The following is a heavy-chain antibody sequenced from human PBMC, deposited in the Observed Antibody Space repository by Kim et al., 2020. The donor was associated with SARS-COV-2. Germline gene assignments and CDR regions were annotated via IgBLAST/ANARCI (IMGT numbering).Heavy chain of an antibody. J-gene: IGHJ6*02. CDR2: ITNGGDKI. D-gene: IGHD5-12*01. V-gene: IGHV3-11*01. CDR1: GFTFRDYY. CDR3: VRDDIVPTTSVNYYGMDL. Sequence: GGSLRLSCVASGFTFRDYYISWIRQAPGKGLEWVAYITNGGDKIYYADSVKGRFTMSRDNTKDSVYLQMNSLRAEDTALYYCVRDDIVPTTSVNYYGMDLWGQGTTVTVSS.